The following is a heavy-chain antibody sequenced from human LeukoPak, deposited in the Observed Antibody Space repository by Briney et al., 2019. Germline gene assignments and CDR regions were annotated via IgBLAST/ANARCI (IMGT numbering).Heavy chain of an antibody. D-gene: IGHD3-10*01. Sequence: SETLSLTCTVSGGSISSSYSYWGWIRQPPGKGLEWIGNIYYSGSTYYNPSLKSRVTISVDTSKNHFSLKLNSVTAADTAVYYCAKRSNYYGSATDAFDFWGQGTMVTVSS. V-gene: IGHV4-39*07. CDR2: IYYSGST. CDR1: GGSISSSYSY. J-gene: IGHJ3*01. CDR3: AKRSNYYGSATDAFDF.